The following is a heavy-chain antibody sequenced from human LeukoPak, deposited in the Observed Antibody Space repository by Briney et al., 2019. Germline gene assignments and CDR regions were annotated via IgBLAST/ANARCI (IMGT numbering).Heavy chain of an antibody. V-gene: IGHV4-59*11. CDR1: GGSISSHY. Sequence: SETLSLTCTVSGGSISSHYWSWIRQPPGKGLEWIGYIYYSGSTNYNPSLKSRVTISVDTSKNQFSLKLSSVTAADTAVYYCARLGPGDSSWYGLGYYYYYYYMDVWGKGTTVTVSS. D-gene: IGHD6-13*01. J-gene: IGHJ6*03. CDR3: ARLGPGDSSWYGLGYYYYYYYMDV. CDR2: IYYSGST.